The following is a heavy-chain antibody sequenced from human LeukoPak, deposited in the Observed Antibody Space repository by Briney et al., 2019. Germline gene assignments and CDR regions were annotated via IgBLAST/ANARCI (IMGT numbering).Heavy chain of an antibody. CDR2: ISSSSSNI. Sequence: PGGSLRLSCAASGFTFSYFSMNWVRQAPGKGLEWLSYISSSSSNIYYADSVKGRFTISRDNAKNSLYLQVSSLRDEDTAVYYCARDTYSRWQTDYWGQGTLVTVSS. CDR3: ARDTYSRWQTDY. V-gene: IGHV3-48*02. D-gene: IGHD4-23*01. CDR1: GFTFSYFS. J-gene: IGHJ4*02.